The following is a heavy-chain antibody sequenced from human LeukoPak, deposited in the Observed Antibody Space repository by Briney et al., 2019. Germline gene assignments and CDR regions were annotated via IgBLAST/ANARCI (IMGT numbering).Heavy chain of an antibody. D-gene: IGHD5-18*01. CDR1: GFTVSSNY. Sequence: GGSLRLSCAASGFTVSSNYMSWVRQAPGKGLEWVSVIYSGGSTYYADSVKGRFTISRDNSKNTLYLQMNSLRAEDTAVYYCASNQPRYSYGLVYYYYGMDVWGQGTTVTVSS. V-gene: IGHV3-53*01. J-gene: IGHJ6*02. CDR3: ASNQPRYSYGLVYYYYGMDV. CDR2: IYSGGST.